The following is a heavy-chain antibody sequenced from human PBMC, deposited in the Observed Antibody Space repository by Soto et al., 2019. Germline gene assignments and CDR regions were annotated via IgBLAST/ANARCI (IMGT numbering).Heavy chain of an antibody. CDR3: ARGTVAGVDYGMDV. V-gene: IGHV4-4*07. Sequence: PSETLSLTCTVSGGSISSYYWSWIRQPAGKGLEWIGRIYTSGSTNYNPSLKSRVTMSVDTSKNQFSLKLSSVTAADTAVYYCARGTVAGVDYGMDVWGQGTTVTVSS. J-gene: IGHJ6*02. CDR1: GGSISSYY. CDR2: IYTSGST. D-gene: IGHD6-13*01.